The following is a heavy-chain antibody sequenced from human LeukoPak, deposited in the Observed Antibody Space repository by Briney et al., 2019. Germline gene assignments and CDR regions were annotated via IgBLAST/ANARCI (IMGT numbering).Heavy chain of an antibody. CDR3: ARGLGRGYYDSSAQDAFDI. J-gene: IGHJ3*02. CDR1: GYIFTSYF. CDR2: INPSGGNT. V-gene: IGHV1-46*01. D-gene: IGHD3-22*01. Sequence: ASVKVSCKASGYIFTSYFMHWVRQAPGQGLEWMGIINPSGGNTNYAQKFQGRVTMTRDTSTSTVYMELSSLTSEDTAVYYCARGLGRGYYDSSAQDAFDIWGQGTMVTVSS.